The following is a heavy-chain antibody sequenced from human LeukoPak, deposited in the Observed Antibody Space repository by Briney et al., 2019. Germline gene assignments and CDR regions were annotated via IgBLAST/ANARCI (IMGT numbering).Heavy chain of an antibody. CDR3: AKDADIVVVVAAPHFDY. CDR1: GFTFSSYA. CDR2: ISGSGGST. Sequence: GGSLRLSCAASGFTFSSYAMSWARQAPGKGLEWVSAISGSGGSTYYADSVKGRLTISRDNSKNTLYLQMNSLRAEDTAVYYCAKDADIVVVVAAPHFDYWGQGTLVTVSS. J-gene: IGHJ4*02. V-gene: IGHV3-23*01. D-gene: IGHD2-15*01.